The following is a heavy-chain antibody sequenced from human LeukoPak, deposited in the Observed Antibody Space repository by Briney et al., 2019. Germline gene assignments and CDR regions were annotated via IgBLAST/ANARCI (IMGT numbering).Heavy chain of an antibody. CDR2: ISGSDGST. CDR3: AKGSSSNIAARLNY. V-gene: IGHV3-23*01. J-gene: IGHJ4*02. Sequence: GGSLRLSCAASGFTFSSYAMSGVRPAPGKGLECVSAISGSDGSTYYADSVKGRFTISRDNPNITLYLQMNSLRAEDTAIYSCAKGSSSNIAARLNYWGQGTLVTVSS. D-gene: IGHD6-6*01. CDR1: GFTFSSYA.